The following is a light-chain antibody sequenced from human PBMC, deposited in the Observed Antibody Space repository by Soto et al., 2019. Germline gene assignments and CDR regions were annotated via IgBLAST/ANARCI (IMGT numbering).Light chain of an antibody. V-gene: IGKV3-15*01. Sequence: EILMTQSPATMSVSPGESVTLSCRAGQNVRDNLSCYQQQPGQAPRFLIYVASTRAAGVPARFGGSGSGTEFTLTISSLQSDDFAFYYCQQCNDWPLTFG. CDR2: VAS. CDR3: QQCNDWPLT. J-gene: IGKJ3*01. CDR1: QNVRDN.